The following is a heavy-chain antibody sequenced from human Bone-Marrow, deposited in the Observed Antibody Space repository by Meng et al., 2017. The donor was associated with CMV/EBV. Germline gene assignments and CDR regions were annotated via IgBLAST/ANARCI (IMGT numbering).Heavy chain of an antibody. CDR3: ARDSAAWGGMDV. Sequence: GESLKISCAASGFTFSSYSMNWVRQAPGKGLEWVANIKQDGSEKYYVDSVKGRFTISRDNAKNSLYLQMNSLRAEDTAVYYCARDSAAWGGMDVWGQGTTVTVSS. CDR1: GFTFSSYS. J-gene: IGHJ6*02. CDR2: IKQDGSEK. V-gene: IGHV3-7*01. D-gene: IGHD6-13*01.